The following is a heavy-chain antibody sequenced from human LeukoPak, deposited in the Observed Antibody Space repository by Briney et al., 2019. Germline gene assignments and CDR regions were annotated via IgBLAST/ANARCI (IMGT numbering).Heavy chain of an antibody. D-gene: IGHD2/OR15-2a*01. Sequence: GGSLRLSCAASGFTVSSNYMSWVRQAPGKGLEWVSVIYRGGSTYYADSVKGRFTISRDNSKNTLYLQMNSLRAEDTAVYYCARDLSYYGMDVWGQGTTVTVSS. J-gene: IGHJ6*02. CDR3: ARDLSYYGMDV. V-gene: IGHV3-53*01. CDR2: IYRGGST. CDR1: GFTVSSNY.